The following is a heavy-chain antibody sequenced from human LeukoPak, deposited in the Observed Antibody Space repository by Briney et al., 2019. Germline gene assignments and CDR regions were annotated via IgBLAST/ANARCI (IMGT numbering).Heavy chain of an antibody. CDR1: GGSISSGDYS. CDR3: ARVVIVVVPAANPNSWFDP. J-gene: IGHJ5*02. CDR2: LYHSGST. V-gene: IGHV4-30-2*01. Sequence: SETLSLTCTVSGGSISSGDYSWSWIRQPPGKGLEWIGYLYHSGSTYYNPSLKSRVTISVDRSKNQFSLKLSSVTAADTAVYYCARVVIVVVPAANPNSWFDPWGQGTLVTVSS. D-gene: IGHD2-2*01.